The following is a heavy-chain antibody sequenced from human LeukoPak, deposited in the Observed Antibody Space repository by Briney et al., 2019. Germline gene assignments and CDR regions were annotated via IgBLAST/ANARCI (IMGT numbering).Heavy chain of an antibody. CDR2: IYYSGST. J-gene: IGHJ5*02. Sequence: PSQTLSLTCAVSGGSISSGGYSWSWIRQPPGKGLEWIGYIYYSGSTYYNPSLKSRVTISVDTSKNQFSLKLSSVTAADTAVYYCARAQRCSSTSCYLARLFWFDPWGQGTLVTVSS. CDR3: ARAQRCSSTSCYLARLFWFDP. D-gene: IGHD2-2*01. V-gene: IGHV4-30-4*07. CDR1: GGSISSGGYS.